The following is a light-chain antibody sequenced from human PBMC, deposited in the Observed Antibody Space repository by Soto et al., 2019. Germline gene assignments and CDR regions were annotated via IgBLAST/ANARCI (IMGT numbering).Light chain of an antibody. CDR1: SSNIGAGYE. Sequence: QSVLTQPPSVSEAPGQRVTISCTGSSSNIGAGYEAHWYQQVPGTAPKLLIYESNNRSSGVPDRFSGSKSGTSASLAITGLQAEDEAEYYCQSYDSSLSGYVFGTGTKLTVL. V-gene: IGLV1-40*01. CDR2: ESN. J-gene: IGLJ1*01. CDR3: QSYDSSLSGYV.